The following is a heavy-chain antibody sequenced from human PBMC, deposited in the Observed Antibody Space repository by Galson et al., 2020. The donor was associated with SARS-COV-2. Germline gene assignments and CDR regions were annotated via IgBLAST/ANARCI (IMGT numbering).Heavy chain of an antibody. D-gene: IGHD3-10*01. V-gene: IGHV4-31*03. Sequence: ASETLSLTCTVSGGSISSGGYYWSWIRQHPGKGLEWIGYIYYSGSTYYNPSLKSRVTISVDTSKNQFSLKLSSVTAADTAVYYCARDIYGSGSYYNPWTSYYYYGMDVWGQGTTVTVSS. CDR2: IYYSGST. J-gene: IGHJ6*02. CDR3: ARDIYGSGSYYNPWTSYYYYGMDV. CDR1: GGSISSGGYY.